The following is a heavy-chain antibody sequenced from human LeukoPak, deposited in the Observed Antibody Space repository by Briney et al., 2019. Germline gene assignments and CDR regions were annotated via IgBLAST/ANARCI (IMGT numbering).Heavy chain of an antibody. D-gene: IGHD1-26*01. V-gene: IGHV3-53*01. J-gene: IGHJ4*02. CDR1: GLTVSSTF. CDR2: IYSGGAT. CDR3: ASYSGSYAFDY. Sequence: PGGSLRLSCAASGLTVSSTFMSWVRQAPGRGLEWVSIIYSGGATYYADSVKGRFTISRDNAKNSLYLQMNSLRAEDTAVYYCASYSGSYAFDYWGQGTLVTVSS.